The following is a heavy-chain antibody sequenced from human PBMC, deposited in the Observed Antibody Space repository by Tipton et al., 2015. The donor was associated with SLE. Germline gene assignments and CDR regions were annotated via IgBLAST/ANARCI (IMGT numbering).Heavy chain of an antibody. V-gene: IGHV4-39*07. CDR1: GGSISSSRYY. J-gene: IGHJ4*02. CDR2: LYYSGNT. D-gene: IGHD1-26*01. CDR3: ARIPAGSTISWFLDV. Sequence: LRLSCTVSGGSISSSRYYWGWIRQPPGKGLEWIGSLYYSGNTYYNPSLKSRITISIDTSKNQFSLRLNSVTAADTALYYWARIPAGSTISWFLDVWGQGTQVTVSS.